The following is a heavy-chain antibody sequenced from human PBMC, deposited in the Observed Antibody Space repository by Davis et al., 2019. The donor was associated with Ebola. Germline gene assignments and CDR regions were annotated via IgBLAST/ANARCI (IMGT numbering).Heavy chain of an antibody. Sequence: PGGSLRLSCTVPGGSISSYYWSWIRQPPGQGLEWIGYIYYSGSTNYNPSLKSRVTISVDTSKNQFSLKLSAVTAADTAVYYCARSPYYYGAGSYYYYYYMDVWGKGTTVTVSS. CDR2: IYYSGST. D-gene: IGHD3-10*01. J-gene: IGHJ6*03. CDR1: GGSISSYY. V-gene: IGHV4-59*08. CDR3: ARSPYYYGAGSYYYYYYMDV.